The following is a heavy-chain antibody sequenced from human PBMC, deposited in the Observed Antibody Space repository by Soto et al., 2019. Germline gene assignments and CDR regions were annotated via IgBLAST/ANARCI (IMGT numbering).Heavy chain of an antibody. J-gene: IGHJ4*02. CDR2: IYGDNDK. V-gene: IGHV2-5*02. Sequence: QITLKESGPSPVKPTQTLTVTCTFSGFSLSNSGVGVAWIRQPPGKALEWLALIYGDNDKRYSPSLKTRLTITKDTSKNQVVLTMTNMDPVDTATYYCAHCKLRDYGDYDPGTSHVFDSWGQGTLVTVSS. D-gene: IGHD4-17*01. CDR3: AHCKLRDYGDYDPGTSHVFDS. CDR1: GFSLSNSGVG.